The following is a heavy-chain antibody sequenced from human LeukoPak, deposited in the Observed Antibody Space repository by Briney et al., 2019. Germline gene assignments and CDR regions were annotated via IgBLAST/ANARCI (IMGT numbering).Heavy chain of an antibody. Sequence: SETLSLTCAVYGGSFSGYYCNWIRQTPGKGLEWIGEIHPSGSTTYNPSLQSRVSISVDTSKNQFSLQLSSVTAADTAMYYCASGVDSAKVGYWGQGTPVTVSS. CDR2: IHPSGST. J-gene: IGHJ4*02. CDR1: GGSFSGYY. D-gene: IGHD3-3*01. CDR3: ASGVDSAKVGY. V-gene: IGHV4-34*01.